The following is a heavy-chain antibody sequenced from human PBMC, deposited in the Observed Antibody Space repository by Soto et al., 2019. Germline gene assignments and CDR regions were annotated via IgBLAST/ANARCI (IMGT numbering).Heavy chain of an antibody. D-gene: IGHD3-10*01. Sequence: GGSLRLSCTTSGFTFNTYGMHWVRQAPGKGLEWVAIIWYDGSNKYYADSVKGRFTISRDNAKNSLYLQMNSLRAEDTAVYYCARDYIYAFDIWGQGTMVTVSS. CDR2: IWYDGSNK. V-gene: IGHV3-33*08. CDR1: GFTFNTYG. CDR3: ARDYIYAFDI. J-gene: IGHJ3*02.